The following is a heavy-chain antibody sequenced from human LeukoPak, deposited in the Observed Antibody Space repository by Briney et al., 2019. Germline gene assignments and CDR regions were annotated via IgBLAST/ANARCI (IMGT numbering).Heavy chain of an antibody. CDR1: GFTFSSNA. CDR2: ISGSGGST. V-gene: IGHV3-23*01. D-gene: IGHD3-3*01. CDR3: AKDYYDFWSGYSPFDY. Sequence: GGSLRLSCAASGFTFSSNAMSWVRQAPGKGLEWVSAISGSGGSTYYADSVKGRFTISGDNSKNTLYLQMNSLRAEDTAVYYCAKDYYDFWSGYSPFDYWGQGTLVTVSS. J-gene: IGHJ4*02.